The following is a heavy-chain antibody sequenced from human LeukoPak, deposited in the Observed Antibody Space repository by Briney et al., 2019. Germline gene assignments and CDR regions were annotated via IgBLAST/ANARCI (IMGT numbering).Heavy chain of an antibody. Sequence: ASVKVSCKASGYTFTSYGISWVRQAPGQGLEWMGWISAYNGNTNYAQKLQGRVTITADKSTSTAYVELSSLRSEDTAVYYCARDVAAAGFFDYWGQGTLVTVSS. V-gene: IGHV1-18*01. CDR2: ISAYNGNT. CDR1: GYTFTSYG. CDR3: ARDVAAAGFFDY. D-gene: IGHD6-13*01. J-gene: IGHJ4*02.